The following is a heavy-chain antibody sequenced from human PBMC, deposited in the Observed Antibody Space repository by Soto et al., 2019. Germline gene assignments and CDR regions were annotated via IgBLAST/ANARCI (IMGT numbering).Heavy chain of an antibody. V-gene: IGHV3-74*01. J-gene: IGHJ6*02. CDR1: GFTFSSYW. Sequence: TGGSLRLSCAASGFTFSSYWMHWVRQAPGKGLVWVSRINSDGSSTSYADSVKGRFTISRDNAKNTLYLQMNSLRAEDTAVYYCARDGVYSYGYDYYYYGMDVWGQGTTVTVSS. CDR3: ARDGVYSYGYDYYYYGMDV. D-gene: IGHD5-18*01. CDR2: INSDGSST.